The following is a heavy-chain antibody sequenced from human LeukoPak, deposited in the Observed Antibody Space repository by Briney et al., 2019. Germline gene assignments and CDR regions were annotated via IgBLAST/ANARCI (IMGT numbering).Heavy chain of an antibody. Sequence: GASVKVSCKSSGYTFTTYAVHWVRQAPGQRLEWMGWINAGNGDTKYSQRFQGRVTITSDTSASTAYMELSSLRSEDTAVYYCASERAGGTHDFEYWGQGTLVTVSS. CDR3: ASERAGGTHDFEY. V-gene: IGHV1-3*01. J-gene: IGHJ4*02. D-gene: IGHD1-1*01. CDR1: GYTFTTYA. CDR2: INAGNGDT.